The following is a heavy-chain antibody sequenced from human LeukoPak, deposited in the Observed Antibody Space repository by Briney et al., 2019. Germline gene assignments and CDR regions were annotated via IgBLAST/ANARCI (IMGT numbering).Heavy chain of an antibody. CDR1: GYTFDDYD. CDR2: ISGDGGST. CDR3: AKGYGGYGEWFDP. Sequence: HSGGSLRLSCAASGYTFDDYDRHWVRQAPGKGLEWVSLISGDGGSTYYADSVKGRFTISRDNSKNSLYLQMHSLRTEDTALYYCAKGYGGYGEWFDPWGQGTLVTVSS. D-gene: IGHD5-12*01. J-gene: IGHJ5*02. V-gene: IGHV3-43*02.